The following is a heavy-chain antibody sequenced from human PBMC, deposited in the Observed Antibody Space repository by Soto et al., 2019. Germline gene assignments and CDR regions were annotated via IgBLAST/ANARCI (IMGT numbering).Heavy chain of an antibody. V-gene: IGHV3-74*01. Sequence: EVQLVESGGGLVQPGGSLRLSCAVSGFTFSTYWMRWVRQVPGKGLVWVSRISLDGSRTSYADSVKGRFTISRDNAKNTLYLQMRSLRAEDSAVYFCVRDRDFYDGRGYASPGDAFDVWGQGTVVSVSS. CDR2: ISLDGSRT. CDR1: GFTFSTYW. D-gene: IGHD3-22*01. CDR3: VRDRDFYDGRGYASPGDAFDV. J-gene: IGHJ3*01.